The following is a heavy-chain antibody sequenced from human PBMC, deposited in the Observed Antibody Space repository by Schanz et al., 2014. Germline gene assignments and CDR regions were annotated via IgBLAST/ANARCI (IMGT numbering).Heavy chain of an antibody. CDR3: AKSMYSTSWAFDF. CDR2: IYSGGDT. V-gene: IGHV3-66*01. J-gene: IGHJ4*02. D-gene: IGHD2-2*01. Sequence: EVQVVESGGGLVQPGGSLRLSCAASGFTFSDHHMDWVRQAPGKGLEWVSLIYSGGDTNYAGSVKGRFTISRDNSKNTLYVQMNSLRAEDTAVYYCAKSMYSTSWAFDFWGQGAQVTVSS. CDR1: GFTFSDHH.